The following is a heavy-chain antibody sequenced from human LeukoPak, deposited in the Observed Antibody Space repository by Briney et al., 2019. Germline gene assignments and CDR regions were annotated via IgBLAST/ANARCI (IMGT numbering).Heavy chain of an antibody. D-gene: IGHD2-15*01. CDR2: INWNGGST. CDR1: GFTFDDYG. CDR3: ARDAVGSRYYYYYMDV. J-gene: IGHJ6*03. V-gene: IGHV3-20*04. Sequence: GRSLRLSCAASGFTFDDYGMSWVRQAPGKGLEWVSGINWNGGSTGYADSVKGRFTISRDNAKNSLYLQMNSLRAEDTALYYCARDAVGSRYYYYYMDVWGKGTTVTVSS.